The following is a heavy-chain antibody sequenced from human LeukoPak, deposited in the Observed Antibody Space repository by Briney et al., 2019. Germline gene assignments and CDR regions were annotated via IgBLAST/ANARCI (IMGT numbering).Heavy chain of an antibody. Sequence: GGSLRLSCVASGFPFSDYYMSWIRQAPGKGLDCVSYISGSGSDIYYADSVKGRFTISRDNAKNSLHLQMNSLRAEDTAVYYCASGFACRSTSCSCMDVWGQGPTVTVTS. J-gene: IGHJ6*02. CDR2: ISGSGSDI. D-gene: IGHD2-2*01. CDR3: ASGFACRSTSCSCMDV. V-gene: IGHV3-11*01. CDR1: GFPFSDYY.